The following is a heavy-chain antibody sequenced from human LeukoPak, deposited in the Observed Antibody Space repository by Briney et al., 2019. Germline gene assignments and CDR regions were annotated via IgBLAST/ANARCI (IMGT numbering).Heavy chain of an antibody. CDR2: ISSSSSYI. CDR1: GFAFSSYS. D-gene: IGHD5-18*01. Sequence: GGSLRLSCAASGFAFSSYSMNWVRQAPGKGLEWVSSISSSSSYIYYADSVKGRFTISRDNAKNSLYLQMNSLRAEDTAVYYCARDLRGYSYGYYEGGIDYWGQGTLVTVSS. J-gene: IGHJ4*02. V-gene: IGHV3-21*01. CDR3: ARDLRGYSYGYYEGGIDY.